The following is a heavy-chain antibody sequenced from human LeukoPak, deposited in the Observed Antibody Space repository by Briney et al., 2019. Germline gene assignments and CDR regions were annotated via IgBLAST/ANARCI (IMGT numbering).Heavy chain of an antibody. Sequence: PSETLSLTCAVYGGSFSGYYWSWIRQPPGKGLEWIGEINHSGSTNYNPSLKSRVTISVDTSKNQFSLKLSSVTAADTAVYYCATLTRSTSLNWFDPWGQGTLVTVSS. CDR3: ATLTRSTSLNWFDP. D-gene: IGHD2-2*01. CDR1: GGSFSGYY. J-gene: IGHJ5*02. V-gene: IGHV4-34*01. CDR2: INHSGST.